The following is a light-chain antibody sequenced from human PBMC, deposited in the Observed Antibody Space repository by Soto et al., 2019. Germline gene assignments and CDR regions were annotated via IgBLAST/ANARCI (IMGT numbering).Light chain of an antibody. CDR2: GAS. Sequence: EIVLTQSPGTLSLSPGERATLSCRASQSVSSSYLALYQQKPGQAPRLLIYGASSRATGIPDRFSGSGSGTDFTLTISRLEPEDFAVYYCQQYGSSPLYTFGQGTKVDIK. J-gene: IGKJ2*01. V-gene: IGKV3-20*01. CDR3: QQYGSSPLYT. CDR1: QSVSSSY.